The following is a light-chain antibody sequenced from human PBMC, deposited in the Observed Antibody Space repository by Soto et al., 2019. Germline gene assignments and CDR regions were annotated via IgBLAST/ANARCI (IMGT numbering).Light chain of an antibody. Sequence: QSVLTQPPSVSGAPGQRVTISCTGNSSTIGAGYDVHWYQHLPGTAPKLLISGNSYRPSGVPDRSSGSKSGTTASLAITGLQAEDEADYYCQSYDSSLSGFYVFGTGTKVTVL. CDR2: GNS. V-gene: IGLV1-40*01. CDR1: SSTIGAGYD. J-gene: IGLJ1*01. CDR3: QSYDSSLSGFYV.